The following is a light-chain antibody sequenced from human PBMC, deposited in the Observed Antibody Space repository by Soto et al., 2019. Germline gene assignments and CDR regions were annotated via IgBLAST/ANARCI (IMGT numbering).Light chain of an antibody. Sequence: EIVMTQSPATLSVSPGERATLSCRASQSVSSNLAWYQQKPGQAPRLLIYGASTRATGIPARFSGSGSGTEFPLTISALQSEDFAVYYCKKYNNWPPSRPFGQGTKGDIK. CDR3: KKYNNWPPSRP. V-gene: IGKV3-15*01. CDR1: QSVSSN. J-gene: IGKJ1*01. CDR2: GAS.